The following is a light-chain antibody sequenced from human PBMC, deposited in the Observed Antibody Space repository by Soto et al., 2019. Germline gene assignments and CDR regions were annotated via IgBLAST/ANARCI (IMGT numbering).Light chain of an antibody. V-gene: IGLV1-44*01. J-gene: IGLJ2*01. CDR3: ELWDDRLNGLMV. CDR2: NNN. CDR1: SSNIGSNI. Sequence: QSVLTQPPSASGTPGQTVTISCSGSSSNIGSNIVNWYQLLPGTTPSLLIYNNNQRPSAVPDRFSGSKSGTSTSLAISGLQSEDEGDYFCELWDDRLNGLMVFGGGTKLTVL.